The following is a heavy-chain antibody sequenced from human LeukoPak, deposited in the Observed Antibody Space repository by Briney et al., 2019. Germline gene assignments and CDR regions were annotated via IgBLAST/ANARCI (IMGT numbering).Heavy chain of an antibody. D-gene: IGHD1-26*01. J-gene: IGHJ3*02. CDR2: IYTSGST. V-gene: IGHV4-61*02. CDR3: ARAISGSYYTAFDI. Sequence: SETLSLTCTVSGGSISSGSYYWSWIRQPAGMGLEWIGRIYTSGSTNYNPSLKSRVTISVDTSKNQFSLKLSSVTAADTAVYYCARAISGSYYTAFDIWGQGTMVTVSS. CDR1: GGSISSGSYY.